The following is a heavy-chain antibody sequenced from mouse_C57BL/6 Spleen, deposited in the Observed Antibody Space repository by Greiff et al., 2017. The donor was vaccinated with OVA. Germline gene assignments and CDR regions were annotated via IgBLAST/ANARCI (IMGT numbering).Heavy chain of an antibody. Sequence: QVQLQQSGPELVKPGASVKISCKASGYAFSSSWMNWVKQRPGKGLEWIGRIYPGDGDTNYNGKFKGKATLTADKSSSTAYMQLSSLTSEDSAVYFCARVDYSNSFAYWGQGTLVTVSA. CDR3: ARVDYSNSFAY. J-gene: IGHJ3*01. CDR2: IYPGDGDT. V-gene: IGHV1-82*01. D-gene: IGHD2-5*01. CDR1: GYAFSSSW.